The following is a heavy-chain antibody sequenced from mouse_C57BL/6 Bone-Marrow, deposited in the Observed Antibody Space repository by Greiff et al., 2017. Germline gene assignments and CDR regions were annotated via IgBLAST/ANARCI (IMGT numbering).Heavy chain of an antibody. Sequence: VQLQQPGAELVKPGASVKMSCKASGYTFTSYWITWVKQRPGQGLEWIGDIYPGSGSTNYNEKFKSKATLTVDTSSSTAYMQLSSLTSEDSAVYYCARGPLSWEPWFAYWGQGTLVTVSA. J-gene: IGHJ3*01. D-gene: IGHD4-1*01. CDR3: ARGPLSWEPWFAY. CDR1: GYTFTSYW. CDR2: IYPGSGST. V-gene: IGHV1-55*01.